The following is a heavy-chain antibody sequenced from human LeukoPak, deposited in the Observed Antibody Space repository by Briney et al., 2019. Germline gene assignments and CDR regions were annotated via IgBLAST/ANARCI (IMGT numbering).Heavy chain of an antibody. Sequence: ASVKVSCKASGYRFTSYNMHWVRQAPGQGLEWMGIINPSGGSTSYAQRFQGRVAMTRDTSTTTVYMEVNSLTSEDTAVYFCARDGPTAAPFDYWGQGTLVTVSS. J-gene: IGHJ4*02. CDR1: GYRFTSYN. V-gene: IGHV1-46*01. CDR3: ARDGPTAAPFDY. D-gene: IGHD2-2*01. CDR2: INPSGGST.